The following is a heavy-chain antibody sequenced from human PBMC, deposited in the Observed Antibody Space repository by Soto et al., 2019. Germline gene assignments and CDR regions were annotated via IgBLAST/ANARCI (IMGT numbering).Heavy chain of an antibody. J-gene: IGHJ1*01. D-gene: IGHD6-19*01. Sequence: PGGSLRLSCAASGFTVSSNYMSWVRQAPGKGLEWVSVIYSGGSTYYADSVKGRFTISRDNSKNTLYLQMNSLRAEDTAVYYCARDSSSGSEYFQHWGQGTLVTVS. CDR3: ARDSSSGSEYFQH. CDR1: GFTVSSNY. V-gene: IGHV3-66*01. CDR2: IYSGGST.